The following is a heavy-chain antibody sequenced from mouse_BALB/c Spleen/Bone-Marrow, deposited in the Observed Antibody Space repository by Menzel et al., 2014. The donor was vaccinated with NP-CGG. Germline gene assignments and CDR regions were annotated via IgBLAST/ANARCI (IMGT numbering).Heavy chain of an antibody. CDR3: ARDGNYRYAMDY. Sequence: VQLVESGAELVKPGASVKLSCMASGSTFTSYWIHWVKQRPGQGPEWIGEINPSNGRTNYNEKFKSKATLTEDKSSSTAYMQLSSLTSEDSAVYYCARDGNYRYAMDYWGQGTSVTVSS. V-gene: IGHV1S81*02. D-gene: IGHD2-1*01. CDR1: GSTFTSYW. CDR2: INPSNGRT. J-gene: IGHJ4*01.